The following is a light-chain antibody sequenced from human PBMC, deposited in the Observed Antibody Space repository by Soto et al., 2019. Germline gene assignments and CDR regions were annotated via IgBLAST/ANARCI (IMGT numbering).Light chain of an antibody. V-gene: IGLV2-14*02. Sequence: QSALTQPASVSGSPGQSITLSCTGTSSDVGSYNLVSWYQQHPGKAPKLMIYEVNNRPSGVSHRFSGSKSGNTASLTISGLQPADEADYYCSSYTTSGTYVLFGGGTKLTVL. J-gene: IGLJ3*02. CDR1: SSDVGSYNL. CDR3: SSYTTSGTYVL. CDR2: EVN.